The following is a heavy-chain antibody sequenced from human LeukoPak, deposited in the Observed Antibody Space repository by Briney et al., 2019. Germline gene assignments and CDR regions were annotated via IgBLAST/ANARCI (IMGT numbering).Heavy chain of an antibody. CDR2: ISLDGNNE. J-gene: IGHJ4*02. CDR3: ARERPQQALDY. CDR1: GFTFRNYY. D-gene: IGHD6-13*01. Sequence: GGSLRLSCAASGFTFRNYYMHWVRQAPGKGLEWVAVISLDGNNEYYADSVKGRFSLSRDNSMNTLYLQLNSLRTEDTAMYYCARERPQQALDYWGQGTLVTVSS. V-gene: IGHV3-30-3*01.